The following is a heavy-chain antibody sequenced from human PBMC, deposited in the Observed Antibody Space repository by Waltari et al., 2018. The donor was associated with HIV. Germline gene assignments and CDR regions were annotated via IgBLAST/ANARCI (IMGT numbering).Heavy chain of an antibody. Sequence: EVQLVESGGGWVQPGGSLRLSCADSEFTFNNYWMTWVGQAPGKGLEWVANIKQDESEKYYVDSVKGRFTISRDNAKNSLFLQMNSLRAEDTAVYYCAREALYDSSGYYFDYWGQGTLVTVSS. D-gene: IGHD3-22*01. CDR3: AREALYDSSGYYFDY. CDR1: EFTFNNYW. J-gene: IGHJ4*02. CDR2: IKQDESEK. V-gene: IGHV3-7*01.